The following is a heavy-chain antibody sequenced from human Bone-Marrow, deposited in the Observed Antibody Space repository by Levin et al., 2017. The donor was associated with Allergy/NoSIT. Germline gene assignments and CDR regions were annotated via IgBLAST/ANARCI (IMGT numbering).Heavy chain of an antibody. CDR2: IWYDGSEK. CDR3: ARETSAFDH. J-gene: IGHJ4*02. V-gene: IGHV3-33*01. D-gene: IGHD6-25*01. Sequence: GESLKISCAASGFTFSGYGMHWVRQAPGKGLEWVAVIWYDGSEKYYADSVKGRFTISRDNSKNTLYLQMNSLRAEDTAVYYCARETSAFDHWGQGTLVTVSS. CDR1: GFTFSGYG.